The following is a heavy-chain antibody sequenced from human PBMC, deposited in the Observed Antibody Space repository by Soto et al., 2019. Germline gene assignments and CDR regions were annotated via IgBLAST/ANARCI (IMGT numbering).Heavy chain of an antibody. D-gene: IGHD6-13*01. CDR1: GYTFTSYG. CDR3: ARVWLVTAAGWFDP. CDR2: ISAYNGNT. J-gene: IGHJ5*02. Sequence: ASVKVSCKASGYTFTSYGITWVRQAPGQGLEWMGWISAYNGNTNYAQKLQGRVTMTTDTSTSTAYMELRSLRSDDTAVYYCARVWLVTAAGWFDPWGQGTLVTAPQ. V-gene: IGHV1-18*01.